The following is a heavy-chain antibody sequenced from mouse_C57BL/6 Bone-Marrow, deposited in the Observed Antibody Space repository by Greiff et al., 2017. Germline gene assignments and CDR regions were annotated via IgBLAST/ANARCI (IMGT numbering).Heavy chain of an antibody. CDR1: GFSLTSYG. Sequence: VQGVESGPGLVQPSQSLSITCTVSGFSLTSYGVHWVRQSPGKGLEWLGGIWSGGSTDYNAAFISRLSISNDNSKNQVFCKMNSLQADDTAIYYCARRCEWLLPVAYWGQGTLVTVSA. CDR2: IWSGGST. D-gene: IGHD2-3*01. J-gene: IGHJ3*01. V-gene: IGHV2-2*01. CDR3: ARRCEWLLPVAY.